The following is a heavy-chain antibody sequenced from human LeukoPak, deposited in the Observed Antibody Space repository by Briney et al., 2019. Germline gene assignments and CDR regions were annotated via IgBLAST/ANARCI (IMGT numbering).Heavy chain of an antibody. J-gene: IGHJ4*02. V-gene: IGHV1-18*01. CDR1: GYTFTSYG. CDR2: ISAYNGNT. CDR3: ARDWGIAAAGLFDY. Sequence: ASVTVSCKASGYTFTSYGTSWVRQAPGQGLEWMGWISAYNGNTNYAQKLQGRVTITTDTSTSTAYMELRSLRSDDTAVYYCARDWGIAAAGLFDYWGQGTLVTVSS. D-gene: IGHD6-13*01.